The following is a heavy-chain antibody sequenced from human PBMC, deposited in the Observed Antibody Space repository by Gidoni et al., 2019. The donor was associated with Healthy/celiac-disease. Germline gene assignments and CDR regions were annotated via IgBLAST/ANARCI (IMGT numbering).Heavy chain of an antibody. J-gene: IGHJ4*02. CDR3: ARDPSDILTGYPKYYFDY. Sequence: QVQLVESGGGVVQPGRSLRLSCSASGFTFSSYAMHWVRQAPGKGLEWVAVISYEGSNKYYADSVKGRFTISRDNSKNTLYLQMNSLRAEDTAVYYCARDPSDILTGYPKYYFDYWGQGTLVTVSS. D-gene: IGHD3-9*01. CDR2: ISYEGSNK. V-gene: IGHV3-30-3*01. CDR1: GFTFSSYA.